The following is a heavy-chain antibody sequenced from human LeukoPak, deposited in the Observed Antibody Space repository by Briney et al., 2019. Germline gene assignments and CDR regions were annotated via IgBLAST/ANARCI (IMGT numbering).Heavy chain of an antibody. CDR2: INPNSGGT. CDR1: GYTFTGYY. Sequence: GASVKVSCKASGYTFTGYYMHWVRQAPGQGLEWMGWINPNSGGTNYAQKFQGRVTMTRDTPISTAHMELTSLRSDDTAVYYCARAEVIDYWGQGTLVTVSS. V-gene: IGHV1-2*02. J-gene: IGHJ4*02. D-gene: IGHD3-22*01. CDR3: ARAEVIDY.